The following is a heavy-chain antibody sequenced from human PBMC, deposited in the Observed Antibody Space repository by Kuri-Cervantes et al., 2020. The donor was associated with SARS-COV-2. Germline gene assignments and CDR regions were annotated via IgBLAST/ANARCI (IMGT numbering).Heavy chain of an antibody. V-gene: IGHV4-39*01. CDR2: IYYSRST. CDR3: ARLLLGGDYGVY. Sequence: GSLRLSCTVSGGSISSSSYYWGWIRQPPGKGLEWIGSIYYSRSTYYNPSLKSRVTISVDTSKNQFSLKLSSVTAADTAVYYCARLLLGGDYGVYWGQGTLVTVSS. J-gene: IGHJ4*02. CDR1: GGSISSSSYY. D-gene: IGHD4-17*01.